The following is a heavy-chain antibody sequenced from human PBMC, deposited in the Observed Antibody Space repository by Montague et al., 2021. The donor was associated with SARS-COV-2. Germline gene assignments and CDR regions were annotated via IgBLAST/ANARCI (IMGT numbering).Heavy chain of an antibody. V-gene: IGHV6-1*01. J-gene: IGHJ4*02. D-gene: IGHD2-2*01. CDR2: TYYRSKWYN. Sequence: CAISGDSVSSNLATWNWIRQSPSRGLEWVGRTYYRSKWYNDYAESVKSRITIDPDTSKHQFSLHLNSVTPEDTAVYYCARIPVGSKYYFDFWGQGTLVTVSS. CDR3: ARIPVGSKYYFDF. CDR1: GDSVSSNLAT.